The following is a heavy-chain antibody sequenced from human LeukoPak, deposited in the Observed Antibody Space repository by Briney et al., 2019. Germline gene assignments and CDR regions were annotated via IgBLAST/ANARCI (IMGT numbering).Heavy chain of an antibody. Sequence: GESLKISCEGSGYSFTTYWIGWVRQMPGKGLEWMGITYPGDPDTRYSPSFQGQVTISADKSISTAYLQWNSLKASDTAMYYCARLVGARISWKFDYWGQGTLVTVSS. V-gene: IGHV5-51*01. J-gene: IGHJ4*02. CDR3: ARLVGARISWKFDY. CDR2: TYPGDPDT. D-gene: IGHD1-1*01. CDR1: GYSFTTYW.